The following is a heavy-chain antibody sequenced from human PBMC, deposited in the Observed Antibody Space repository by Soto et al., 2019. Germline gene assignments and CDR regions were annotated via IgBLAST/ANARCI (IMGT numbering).Heavy chain of an antibody. Sequence: PGVSLKISCSGSGYSFTSYWIGWVRQMSGKGLEWMGIIYPGDSDTRYSPPFQGQVTISAAMSIRSAYLQWSSLHASVTAMYYCARLFITTGDAFDILGQGTMVTVSS. D-gene: IGHD3-22*01. J-gene: IGHJ3*02. CDR3: ARLFITTGDAFDI. V-gene: IGHV5-51*01. CDR1: GYSFTSYW. CDR2: IYPGDSDT.